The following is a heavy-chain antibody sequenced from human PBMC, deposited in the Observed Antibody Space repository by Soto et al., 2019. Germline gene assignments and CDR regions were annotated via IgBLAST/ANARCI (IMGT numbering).Heavy chain of an antibody. CDR3: ARHHDY. CDR1: GGSISNYY. Sequence: LSLTFTVSGGSISNYYWSWIRQPPGKGLEWIGYIYYSGSTNYNPSLKSRVTISVDTSKNQFSLKLSSVAAADTAVYYCARHHDYWGQGTLVTVSS. CDR2: IYYSGST. V-gene: IGHV4-59*08. J-gene: IGHJ4*02.